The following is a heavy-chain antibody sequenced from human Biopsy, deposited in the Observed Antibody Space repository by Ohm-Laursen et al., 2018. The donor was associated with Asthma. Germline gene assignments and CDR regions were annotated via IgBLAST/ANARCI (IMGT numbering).Heavy chain of an antibody. D-gene: IGHD3-9*01. CDR1: GYNFISFA. V-gene: IGHV1-3*04. CDR3: ARTYYDFLTGQVKDVFGV. CDR2: VNTGNGDT. J-gene: IGHJ3*01. Sequence: ASVEVSCKASGYNFISFAIHWVRQAPGQRLEWMGWVNTGNGDTKYSQKFQGRVTTTRDTSASTAYMELRSLRSEDTATYYCARTYYDFLTGQVKDVFGVWGQGTMVTVSS.